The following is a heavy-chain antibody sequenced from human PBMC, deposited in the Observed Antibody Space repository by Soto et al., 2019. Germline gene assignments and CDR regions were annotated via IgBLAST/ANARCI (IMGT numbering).Heavy chain of an antibody. CDR2: IWYDGSNK. CDR1: GFTFSSYG. J-gene: IGHJ3*02. V-gene: IGHV3-33*08. D-gene: IGHD3-10*01. CDR3: ARDGLEVGRRADAFDI. Sequence: GGSLRLSCAASGFTFSSYGMHWVRQAPGKGLEWVAVIWYDGSNKYYADSVKGRFTIARDNSKNTLYLQMNSLRAEDTAVYYCARDGLEVGRRADAFDIWGQGTMVTVSS.